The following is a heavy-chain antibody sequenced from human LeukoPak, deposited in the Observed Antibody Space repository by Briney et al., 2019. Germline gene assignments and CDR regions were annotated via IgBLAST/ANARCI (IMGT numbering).Heavy chain of an antibody. Sequence: EASVKDSCKASGYTFTSYYMHWVGQAPGQGLEWMGIINPSGGSTSYAQKLQGRVTMTRDTSTSTVYMELTNLRSEDTAVYYCARDKTTYYYDSSGYSNSMDVWGQGTTVTVSS. CDR2: INPSGGST. V-gene: IGHV1-46*01. D-gene: IGHD3-22*01. J-gene: IGHJ6*02. CDR1: GYTFTSYY. CDR3: ARDKTTYYYDSSGYSNSMDV.